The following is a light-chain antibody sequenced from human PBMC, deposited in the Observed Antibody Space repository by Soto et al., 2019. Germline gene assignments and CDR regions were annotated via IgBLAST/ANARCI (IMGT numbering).Light chain of an antibody. J-gene: IGKJ2*01. CDR1: QSITSNF. CDR3: QQYGRSPLMYT. Sequence: EIVLTQSPGTLSLSPGGRATLSCRASQSITSNFLAWYQQKPGQAPRLLIYGASSRATGIPDRFSGSGSERDFTLTINRLEPEDFAVYFCQQYGRSPLMYTFGQGTKVDIK. V-gene: IGKV3-20*01. CDR2: GAS.